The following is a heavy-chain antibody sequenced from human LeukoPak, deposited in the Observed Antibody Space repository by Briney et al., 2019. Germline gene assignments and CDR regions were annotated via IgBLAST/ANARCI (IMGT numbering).Heavy chain of an antibody. J-gene: IGHJ2*01. D-gene: IGHD7-27*01. V-gene: IGHV3-23*01. CDR3: ARELVSLGTGYFDL. CDR2: ITGSSTWT. CDR1: GFTFGTYG. Sequence: GGSLRLSCEASGFTFGTYGMTWVRQAPGKGLEWVSGITGSSTWTYYADSVRGRFTISRDNSKNTLHLQMNNLTADDTAIYYCARELVSLGTGYFDLWGRGTLVTASS.